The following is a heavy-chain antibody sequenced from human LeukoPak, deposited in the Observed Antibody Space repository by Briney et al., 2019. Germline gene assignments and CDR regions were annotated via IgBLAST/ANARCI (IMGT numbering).Heavy chain of an antibody. V-gene: IGHV3-23*01. Sequence: GGSLRLSCAASGFTFSSYAMSWVRQAPGKGLEWVSAISGSGGSTYYADSVKGRFTISRDNSKNTLYLQMNSLRAEDTAAYYCAKQAARGSGWYDFDYWGQGTLVTVSS. CDR1: GFTFSSYA. D-gene: IGHD6-19*01. CDR3: AKQAARGSGWYDFDY. CDR2: ISGSGGST. J-gene: IGHJ4*02.